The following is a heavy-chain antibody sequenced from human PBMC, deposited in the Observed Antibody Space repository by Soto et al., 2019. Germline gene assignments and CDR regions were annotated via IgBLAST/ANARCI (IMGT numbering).Heavy chain of an antibody. Sequence: SVKVSCKASGGTFSSYAISWVRQAPGQGLEWMGGIIPIFGTANYAQKFQGRVTITADKSTSTAYMELSSLRSEDTAVYYCARGIVVVPAHYYYYAMDVCGQGTTVIVSS. CDR2: IIPIFGTA. CDR3: ARGIVVVPAHYYYYAMDV. D-gene: IGHD2-2*01. J-gene: IGHJ6*02. V-gene: IGHV1-69*06. CDR1: GGTFSSYA.